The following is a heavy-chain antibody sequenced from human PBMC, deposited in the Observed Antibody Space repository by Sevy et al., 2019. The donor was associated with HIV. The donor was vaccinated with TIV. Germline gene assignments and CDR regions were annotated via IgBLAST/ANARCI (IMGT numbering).Heavy chain of an antibody. D-gene: IGHD3-22*01. J-gene: IGHJ6*02. V-gene: IGHV3-66*01. CDR2: IDSGGST. CDR1: GFTVSGNY. CDR3: ARDRYYDASGYSYYYYGMDV. Sequence: GESLKISCEASGFTVSGNYMAWVRLAPGKGLEWVSLIDSGGSTYYADSVKGRFTISRDNAKNTLYLQMNPLRAEDTAVYFCARDRYYDASGYSYYYYGMDVWGQGTTVTVSS.